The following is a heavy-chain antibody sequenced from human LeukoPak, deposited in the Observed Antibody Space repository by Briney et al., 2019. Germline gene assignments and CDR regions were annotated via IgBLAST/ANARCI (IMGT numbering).Heavy chain of an antibody. CDR1: GFTLSSYG. V-gene: IGHV3-9*01. D-gene: IGHD6-13*01. Sequence: PGGSLRLSCAASGFTLSSYGMHWVRQAPGKGLEWVSGISWNSGSIGYADSVKGRFTISRDNAKNSLYLQMNSLRAEDTALYYCAKDTYSYSSSWYPSHFDYWGQGTLVTVSS. J-gene: IGHJ4*02. CDR2: ISWNSGSI. CDR3: AKDTYSYSSSWYPSHFDY.